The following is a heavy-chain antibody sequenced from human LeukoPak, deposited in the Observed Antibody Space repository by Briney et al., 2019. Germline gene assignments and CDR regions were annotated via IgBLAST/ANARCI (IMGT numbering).Heavy chain of an antibody. J-gene: IGHJ4*02. CDR3: ARGHPEPFDY. V-gene: IGHV4-34*01. Sequence: SSETLSLTCAVYGGSFSGYYWSWIRQPPGKGLEWIGEINHSGSTNYNPSLKSRVTISVDTSKNQFSLKPSSVTAADTAVYYCARGHPEPFDYWGQGTLVTVSS. CDR2: INHSGST. CDR1: GGSFSGYY.